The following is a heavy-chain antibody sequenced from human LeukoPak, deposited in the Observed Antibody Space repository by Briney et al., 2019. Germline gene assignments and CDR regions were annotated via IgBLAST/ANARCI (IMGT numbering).Heavy chain of an antibody. V-gene: IGHV3-15*01. CDR3: TTGTWVQGFDY. CDR2: IKSTTDGGTT. CDR1: GFTFSNAW. Sequence: GGSLRLSCAASGFTFSNAWMNWVRQAPGKGLEWVGRIKSTTDGGTTDSAAPVKGRFTISRDDSKNTLYLQMNSLKTEDTAVYYCTTGTWVQGFDYWGQGTLVTVSS. D-gene: IGHD5-24*01. J-gene: IGHJ4*02.